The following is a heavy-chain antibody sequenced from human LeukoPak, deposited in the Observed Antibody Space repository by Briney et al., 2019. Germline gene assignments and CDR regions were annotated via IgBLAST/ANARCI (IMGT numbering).Heavy chain of an antibody. CDR3: AKSCGDYGLLDY. CDR1: GYRLTPLS. Sequence: APVKVSCKPSGYRLTPLSLLWVGRAPGTRGEWWGGFEPEVGEPVSAQKLHARLSMSEDTSKVTGYMELRTLRSEDTALYYCAKSCGDYGLLDYWGQGTLVTVSS. D-gene: IGHD4-17*01. J-gene: IGHJ4*02. V-gene: IGHV1-24*01. CDR2: FEPEVGEP.